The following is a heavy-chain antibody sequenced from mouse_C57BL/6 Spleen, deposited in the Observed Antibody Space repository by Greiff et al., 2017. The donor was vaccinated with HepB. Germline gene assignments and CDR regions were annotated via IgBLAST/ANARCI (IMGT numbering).Heavy chain of an antibody. Sequence: DVQLVESGGGLVKPGGSLKLSCAASGFTFSDYGMHWVRQAPEKGLEWVAYISSGSSTIYYADTVKGRFTISRVNAKNTLFLQMTSLRSEDTAMYYCARPHYYGSSYNWYFDVWGTGTTVTVSS. CDR2: ISSGSSTI. D-gene: IGHD1-1*01. J-gene: IGHJ1*03. CDR1: GFTFSDYG. V-gene: IGHV5-17*01. CDR3: ARPHYYGSSYNWYFDV.